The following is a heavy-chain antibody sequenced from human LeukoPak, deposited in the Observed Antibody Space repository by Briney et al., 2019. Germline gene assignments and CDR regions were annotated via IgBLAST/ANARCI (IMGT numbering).Heavy chain of an antibody. J-gene: IGHJ3*02. CDR3: AIPRLWFGFDAFDI. V-gene: IGHV1-18*01. D-gene: IGHD3-10*01. Sequence: GASVKVSCKASGYTFTSYGISWVRQAPGQGLEWMGWISAYNGNTNYAQKLQGRVTMTTDTSTSTAYMELRSLRSDDTAVYYCAIPRLWFGFDAFDIWGQGTMVTVSS. CDR2: ISAYNGNT. CDR1: GYTFTSYG.